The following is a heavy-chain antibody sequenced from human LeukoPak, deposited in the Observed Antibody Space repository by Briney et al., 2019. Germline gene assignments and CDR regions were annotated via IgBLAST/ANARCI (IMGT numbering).Heavy chain of an antibody. Sequence: GGSLRLSCAASGFTFSSYGMHWVRQAPGKGLEWVAVIWYDGSNKYYADSVKGRFTISRDNSKNTLYLQMNSLRAEDTAVYYCAKDRGNYGLGTPIDYWGQGTLVTVSS. CDR3: AKDRGNYGLGTPIDY. CDR2: IWYDGSNK. V-gene: IGHV3-33*06. J-gene: IGHJ4*02. D-gene: IGHD3-10*01. CDR1: GFTFSSYG.